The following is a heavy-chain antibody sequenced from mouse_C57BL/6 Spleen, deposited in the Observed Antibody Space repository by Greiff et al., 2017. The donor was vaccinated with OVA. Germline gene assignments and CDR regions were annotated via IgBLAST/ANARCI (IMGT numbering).Heavy chain of an antibody. Sequence: ESGPGLVKPSQSLSLTCSVTGYSITSGYYWNWIRQFPGNKLEWMGYISYDGSNNYNPSLKNRISITRDTSKNQFFLKLNSVTTEDTVTYYCARDDYFDYWGQGTTLTVSS. CDR2: ISYDGSN. J-gene: IGHJ2*01. CDR3: ARDDYFDY. CDR1: GYSITSGYY. V-gene: IGHV3-6*01.